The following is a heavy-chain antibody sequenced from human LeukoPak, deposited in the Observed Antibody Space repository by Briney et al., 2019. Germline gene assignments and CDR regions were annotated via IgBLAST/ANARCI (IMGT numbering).Heavy chain of an antibody. CDR2: INHSGST. V-gene: IGHV4-34*01. J-gene: IGHJ6*02. Sequence: KPSETLSLTCAVCGGSFSGYYWSWIRQPPGKGLEWIGEINHSGSTNYNPSLKSRVTISVDTSKNQFSLKLSSVTAADTAVYYCAGGYITIFGVAIKGTYGMDVWGQGTTVTVSS. CDR3: AGGYITIFGVAIKGTYGMDV. D-gene: IGHD3-3*01. CDR1: GGSFSGYY.